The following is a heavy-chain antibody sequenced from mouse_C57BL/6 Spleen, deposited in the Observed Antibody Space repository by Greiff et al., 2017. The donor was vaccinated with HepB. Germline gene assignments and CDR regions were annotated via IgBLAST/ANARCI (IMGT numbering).Heavy chain of an antibody. CDR1: GYTFTSYW. CDR2: IDPSDSET. CDR3: ARRGYDYDGYFDV. D-gene: IGHD2-4*01. J-gene: IGHJ1*03. Sequence: VQLQQPGAELVRPGSSVKLSCKASGYTFTSYWMHWVKQRPIQGLEWIGNIDPSDSETHYNQKFKDKATLTVDKSSSTAYMQLSSLTSEDSAVYYCARRGYDYDGYFDVWGTGTTVTVSS. V-gene: IGHV1-52*01.